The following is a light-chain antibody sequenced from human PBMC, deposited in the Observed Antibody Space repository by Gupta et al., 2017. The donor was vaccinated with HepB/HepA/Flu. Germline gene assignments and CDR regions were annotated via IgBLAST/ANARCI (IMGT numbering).Light chain of an antibody. CDR2: GAS. Sequence: DIVFRQSPGTLSLSPGERATLSCRASQSVSSNYLGWYQQKPGQAPRLVISGASNRATGIPDRFSGSGSGTDFTLTISRLEPEDFAVYYCHQYGNSPWTFGQGTKVEIK. CDR3: HQYGNSPWT. CDR1: QSVSSNY. V-gene: IGKV3-20*01. J-gene: IGKJ1*01.